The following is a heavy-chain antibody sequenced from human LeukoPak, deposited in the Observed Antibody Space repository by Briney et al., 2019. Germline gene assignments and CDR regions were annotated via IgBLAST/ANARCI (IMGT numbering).Heavy chain of an antibody. Sequence: GGSLRLSCAGSGFIFNNYAMHWVRQPPGKGLEWVSGSSWNSGSIDYADSVKGRFTISRDNAKNSLYLQMNSLRVEDTAFYYRAKDNRRHYTSGPNPDSLHWGQGALVTVSS. CDR1: GFIFNNYA. CDR2: SSWNSGSI. CDR3: AKDNRRHYTSGPNPDSLH. J-gene: IGHJ4*02. V-gene: IGHV3-9*01. D-gene: IGHD6-19*01.